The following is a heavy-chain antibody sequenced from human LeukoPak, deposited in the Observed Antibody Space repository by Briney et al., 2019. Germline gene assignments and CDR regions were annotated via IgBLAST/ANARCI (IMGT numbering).Heavy chain of an antibody. Sequence: SETLSLTCTVSGGSISSYYWSWIRQPPGKGQEWIGYIYYSGSTNYNPSLKSRVTISVDTSKNQFSLKLSSVTAADTAVYYCAGGPIVVVPAYWFDPWGQGTLVTVSS. J-gene: IGHJ5*02. CDR3: AGGPIVVVPAYWFDP. CDR2: IYYSGST. CDR1: GGSISSYY. D-gene: IGHD2-2*01. V-gene: IGHV4-59*01.